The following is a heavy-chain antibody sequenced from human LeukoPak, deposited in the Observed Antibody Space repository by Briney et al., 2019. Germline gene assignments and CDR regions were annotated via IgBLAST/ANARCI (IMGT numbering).Heavy chain of an antibody. CDR3: AKDMGSGWYRANFDY. V-gene: IGHV3-30*02. CDR2: IRYDRTNK. CDR1: GFSFSNYG. Sequence: GRSLRLSWAAAGFSFSNYGMHCVRQAEGKWLEWVTFIRYDRTNKYYEDYVRGRFTLCRDNSKNTMLLQMYSLRPEDTALYYCAKDMGSGWYRANFDYWGQGTLVTVSS. J-gene: IGHJ4*02. D-gene: IGHD6-19*01.